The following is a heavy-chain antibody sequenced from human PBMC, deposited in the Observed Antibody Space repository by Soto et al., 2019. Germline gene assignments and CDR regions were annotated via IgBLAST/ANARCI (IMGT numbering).Heavy chain of an antibody. CDR1: GGSFSGYY. J-gene: IGHJ5*02. D-gene: IGHD2-15*01. CDR2: INHSGST. CDR3: ARGGLGYCSGGSCLTGWFDP. Sequence: SETLSLTCAVYGGSFSGYYWSWIRQPPGKGLEWIGEINHSGSTNYNPSLKSRVTISVDTSKNQFSLKLSSVTAADTAVYYCARGGLGYCSGGSCLTGWFDPWGQGTLVTVS. V-gene: IGHV4-34*01.